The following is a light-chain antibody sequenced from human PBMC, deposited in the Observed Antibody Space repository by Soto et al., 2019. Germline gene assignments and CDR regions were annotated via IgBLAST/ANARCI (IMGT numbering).Light chain of an antibody. J-gene: IGKJ4*01. CDR3: QMYNSAPPIT. CDR1: QDIGDY. Sequence: DIQMTQSPASLSSSVGDRVTITCRASQDIGDYLAWYQQKPGKVPKVLIYEASTLRSGVPSRFSGSGSGTDFTLTISGLHPEDVATFYCQMYNSAPPITFGGGTKVEIK. V-gene: IGKV1-27*01. CDR2: EAS.